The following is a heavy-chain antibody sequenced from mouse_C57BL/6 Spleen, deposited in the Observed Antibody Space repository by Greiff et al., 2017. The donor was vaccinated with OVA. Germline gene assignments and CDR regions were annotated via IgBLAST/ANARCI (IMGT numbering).Heavy chain of an antibody. CDR2: IDPETGGT. CDR1: GYTFTDYE. Sequence: VQLQQSGAELVRPGASVTLSCKASGYTFTDYEMHWVKQTPVHGLEWIGAIDPETGGTAYNQKFKGKAILTADKSSSTAYMELRSLTSEDSAVYYCTRWGPSYWYFDVWGTGTTVTVSS. J-gene: IGHJ1*03. CDR3: TRWGPSYWYFDV. V-gene: IGHV1-15*01.